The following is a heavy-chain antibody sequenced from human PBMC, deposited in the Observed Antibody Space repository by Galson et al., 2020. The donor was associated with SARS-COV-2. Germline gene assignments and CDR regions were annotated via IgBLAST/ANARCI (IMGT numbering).Heavy chain of an antibody. V-gene: IGHV3-21*01. Sequence: NSGGSLRLSCAASGFPFSPYSMNWVRLAPGKGLEWVSSISTSSSYTYYADSVKGRFSISRDNPRNSLYLQMNSLRAEDTAVYYCARDEGIRGYNYGRLYYGVDVWGQGTTVTVSS. CDR1: GFPFSPYS. J-gene: IGHJ6*02. CDR2: ISTSSSYT. CDR3: ARDEGIRGYNYGRLYYGVDV. D-gene: IGHD5-18*01.